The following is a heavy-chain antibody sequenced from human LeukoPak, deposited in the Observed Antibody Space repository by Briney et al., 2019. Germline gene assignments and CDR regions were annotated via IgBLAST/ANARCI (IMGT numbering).Heavy chain of an antibody. Sequence: SVKVSCKASGGTFSSYAISWVRQAPGQGLEWMGGIIPIFGTANYAQKFQGRVTITADESTSTAYMELSSLRSEDTAVYYCARAYGSGSYHNWFDPWGQGTLVTVSS. CDR1: GGTFSSYA. J-gene: IGHJ5*02. CDR3: ARAYGSGSYHNWFDP. CDR2: IIPIFGTA. V-gene: IGHV1-69*13. D-gene: IGHD3-10*01.